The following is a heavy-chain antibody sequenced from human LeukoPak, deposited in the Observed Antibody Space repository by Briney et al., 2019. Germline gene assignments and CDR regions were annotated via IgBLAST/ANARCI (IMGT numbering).Heavy chain of an antibody. Sequence: SETLSLTCTVSGGSISSGSYYWSWIRQPAGKGLEWIGRIYTSGSTNYNPSLKSRVTISVDTSKNQFTLKLSSVTAADTAVYYCARGRPITAVAGTSYFDYWGQGTLVTVSS. CDR3: ARGRPITAVAGTSYFDY. CDR2: IYTSGST. CDR1: GGSISSGSYY. V-gene: IGHV4-61*02. D-gene: IGHD6-19*01. J-gene: IGHJ4*02.